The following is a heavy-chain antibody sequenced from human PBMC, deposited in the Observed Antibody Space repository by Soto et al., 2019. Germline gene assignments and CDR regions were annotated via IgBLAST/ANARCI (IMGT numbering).Heavy chain of an antibody. D-gene: IGHD2-8*01. CDR1: GFTFSSYS. CDR2: ISSSSSTI. J-gene: IGHJ5*02. Sequence: EVQLVESGGGLVQPGGSLRLSCAASGFTFSSYSMNWVRQAPGKGLEWVSYISSSSSTIYYADSVKGRFTISRDNAKNSLYLQMNSLRAEDTAVYYCARALATGCFDHWGQGTLVTVSS. CDR3: ARALATGCFDH. V-gene: IGHV3-48*01.